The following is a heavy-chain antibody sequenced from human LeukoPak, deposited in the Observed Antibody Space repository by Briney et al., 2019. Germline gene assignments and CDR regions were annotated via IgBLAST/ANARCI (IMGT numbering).Heavy chain of an antibody. V-gene: IGHV1-8*01. CDR3: ARDHVPTGLRDV. Sequence: ASVKVSCKASGYTFTSFDINWVRQATGQGPEWMGWMNPNSGNTGYAQKFQGRVTMTRDTSINTAYMELSSLGSEDTAVYYCARDHVPTGLRDVWGTGTPVIVSS. CDR1: GYTFTSFD. J-gene: IGHJ6*04. D-gene: IGHD5-12*01. CDR2: MNPNSGNT.